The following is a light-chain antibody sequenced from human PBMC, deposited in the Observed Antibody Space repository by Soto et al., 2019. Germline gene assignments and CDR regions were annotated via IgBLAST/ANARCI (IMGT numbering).Light chain of an antibody. J-gene: IGKJ1*01. CDR2: TAS. CDR3: QQYRSYPRT. V-gene: IGKV1-16*01. CDR1: QSVSNF. Sequence: DIQMTQSPSSLSASVGDTVTITCRASQSVSNFLGWFQQKPGKPPKSLIYTASSLQSGVPARFRGSGSGTQFALTINCLQPEDAATYYCQQYRSYPRTFGQGTKVDIK.